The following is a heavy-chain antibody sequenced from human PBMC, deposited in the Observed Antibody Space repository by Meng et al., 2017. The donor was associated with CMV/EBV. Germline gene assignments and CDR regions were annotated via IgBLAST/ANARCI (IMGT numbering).Heavy chain of an antibody. D-gene: IGHD1-26*01. CDR1: GYTFTGYY. J-gene: IGHJ5*02. Sequence: ASVKVSCKASGYTFTGYYMHWVRQAPGQGLEWMGWINPNSGGTNYAQKFQGRDTMTRDTSISTAYMELSRLGSDDTAVYYCARSPGAISNWFDPWGQGTLVTVSS. CDR3: ARSPGAISNWFDP. CDR2: INPNSGGT. V-gene: IGHV1-2*02.